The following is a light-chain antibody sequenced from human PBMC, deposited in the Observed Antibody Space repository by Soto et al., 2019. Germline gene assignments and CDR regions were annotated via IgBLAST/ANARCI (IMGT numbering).Light chain of an antibody. V-gene: IGKV3-20*01. CDR3: QQYGSPTWT. CDR1: QSVSSSY. Sequence: ESVLTQYPGTLSLSPGERATLSCRASQSVSSSYLAWYQQKPGQAPRLLIYGASSRATGIPDRFSGSGSGTDFTLTICRLEPEDFSVYYCQQYGSPTWTFGQGTKVDIK. CDR2: GAS. J-gene: IGKJ1*01.